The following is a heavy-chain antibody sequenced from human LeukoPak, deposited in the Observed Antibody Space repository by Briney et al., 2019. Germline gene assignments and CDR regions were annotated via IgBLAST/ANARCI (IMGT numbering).Heavy chain of an antibody. J-gene: IGHJ5*02. V-gene: IGHV3-23*01. Sequence: GGSLRLSCAASGFTFSTYVMSWVRQAPGKGLEWVSSISGSGGRTNYADPVKGRFAISRDNSKNTLYLQMNSLRAEDTAVYYCAKTSSGWYWGWFDPWGQGTLVTVSS. D-gene: IGHD6-19*01. CDR1: GFTFSTYV. CDR2: ISGSGGRT. CDR3: AKTSSGWYWGWFDP.